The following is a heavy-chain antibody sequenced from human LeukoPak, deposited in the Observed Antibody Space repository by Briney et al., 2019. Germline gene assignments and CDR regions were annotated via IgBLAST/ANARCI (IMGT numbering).Heavy chain of an antibody. CDR2: INSDGSST. Sequence: GGSLRLSCAASGFTFSRYWMHWVRQAPGKGLVWVSRINSDGSSTSYADSVKGRFTISRDNAKNSLYLQMNSLRAEDTAVYYCAELGITMIGGVWGKGTTVTISS. J-gene: IGHJ6*04. D-gene: IGHD3-10*02. CDR1: GFTFSRYW. V-gene: IGHV3-74*01. CDR3: AELGITMIGGV.